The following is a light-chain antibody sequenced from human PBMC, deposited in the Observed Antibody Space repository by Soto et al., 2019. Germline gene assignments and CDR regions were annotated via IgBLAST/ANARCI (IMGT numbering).Light chain of an antibody. CDR3: QQYNNWPLT. CDR2: KAS. Sequence: GDIVTITCRASQSISSWLAWYQQKPGKAPKLLIYKASSLESGVPSRFSGSGSGTEFTLTISSLQSEDFAVYYCQQYNNWPLTFGGGTKVDIK. CDR1: QSISSW. V-gene: IGKV1-5*03. J-gene: IGKJ4*01.